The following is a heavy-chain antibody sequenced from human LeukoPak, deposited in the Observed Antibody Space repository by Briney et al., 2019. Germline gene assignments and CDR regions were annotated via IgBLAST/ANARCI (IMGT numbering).Heavy chain of an antibody. V-gene: IGHV3-9*01. CDR1: GFTFDDYA. CDR3: AKDDYGDPKGAFDI. D-gene: IGHD4-17*01. CDR2: ISWNSGSI. J-gene: IGHJ3*02. Sequence: GRSLRLSCAASGFTFDDYAMHWVRQAPGKGLEWVSGISWNSGSIGYADSVKGRFAISRDNAKNSLYLQMNSLRAEDTALYYCAKDDYGDPKGAFDIWGQGTMVTVSS.